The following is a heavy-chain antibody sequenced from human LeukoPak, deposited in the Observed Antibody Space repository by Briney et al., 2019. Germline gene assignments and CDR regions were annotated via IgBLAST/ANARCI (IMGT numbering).Heavy chain of an antibody. CDR2: ISGSGGGT. CDR1: GFTFSSYA. V-gene: IGHV3-23*01. J-gene: IGHJ4*02. Sequence: GGSLRLSCAASGFTFSSYAMSWVRLAPGKGLEWVSAISGSGGGTYYADSVKGRFTISRDNSKNTLYLQMNSLRAEDTAVYYSAKDRLRFDYWGQGTLVTVSS. D-gene: IGHD3-16*01. CDR3: AKDRLRFDY.